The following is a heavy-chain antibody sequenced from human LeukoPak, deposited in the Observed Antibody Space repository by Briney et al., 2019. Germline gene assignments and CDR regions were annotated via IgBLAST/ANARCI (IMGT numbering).Heavy chain of an antibody. D-gene: IGHD6-13*01. CDR3: ARTPVPIAAAGTGAFDI. J-gene: IGHJ3*02. V-gene: IGHV1-2*02. CDR1: GYTFTGYY. Sequence: ASVKVSCKASGYTFTGYYMHWVRQAPGQGLEWMGWINPNSGGTNYAQKFQGRVTMTRDTSISTAYMELSRLRSDDTAVYYCARTPVPIAAAGTGAFDIWGQGTMVTVSS. CDR2: INPNSGGT.